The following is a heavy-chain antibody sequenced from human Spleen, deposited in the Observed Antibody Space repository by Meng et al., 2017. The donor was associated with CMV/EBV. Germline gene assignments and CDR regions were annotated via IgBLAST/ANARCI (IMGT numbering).Heavy chain of an antibody. CDR3: ARYQVRNYYYYGMDV. V-gene: IGHV1-18*01. CDR1: GYTFTSYG. Sequence: ASVKVSCKASGYTFTSYGISWVRQAPGQGLEWMGWISPYNGDTNYAQKLQGRVTMTTDTSTSTAYMELRSLRSDDTAVYYCARYQVRNYYYYGMDVWGQGTTVTVSS. D-gene: IGHD2-2*01. CDR2: ISPYNGDT. J-gene: IGHJ6*02.